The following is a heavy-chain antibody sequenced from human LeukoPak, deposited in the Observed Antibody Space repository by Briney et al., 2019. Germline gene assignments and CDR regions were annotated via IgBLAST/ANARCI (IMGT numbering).Heavy chain of an antibody. D-gene: IGHD2-8*02. CDR2: INKDGSEN. CDR1: RFTFSDDW. Sequence: PGGSLCLSCAVSRFTFSDDWMRWVRQAPGKGLEWVAAINKDGSENKYVDSVKGRFTSSRDIARNSVHLQMTSLGAEDTAVYYCATYTQYFGAPGGADYWSLGTLVTVSS. V-gene: IGHV3-7*01. CDR3: ATYTQYFGAPGGADY. J-gene: IGHJ4*02.